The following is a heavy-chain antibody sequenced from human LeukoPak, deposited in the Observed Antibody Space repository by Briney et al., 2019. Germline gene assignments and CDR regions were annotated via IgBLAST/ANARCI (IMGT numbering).Heavy chain of an antibody. CDR3: ARLFGCPYNWFDP. J-gene: IGHJ5*02. V-gene: IGHV5-51*01. CDR2: IYPGDSDN. Sequence: GWSLRLSCPSSGFTFSSYWIGWVRQMPCKDLEWMGIIYPGDSDNRYSPSFQGQVTISADKSISTAYLQWSSLKASDTAMYYCARLFGCPYNWFDPWGQGTLVTVSS. CDR1: GFTFSSYW. D-gene: IGHD3-16*01.